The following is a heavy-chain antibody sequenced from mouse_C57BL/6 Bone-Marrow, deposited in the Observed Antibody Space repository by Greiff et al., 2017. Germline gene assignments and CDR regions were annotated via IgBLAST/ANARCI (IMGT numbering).Heavy chain of an antibody. J-gene: IGHJ3*01. D-gene: IGHD1-1*01. V-gene: IGHV1-64*01. CDR1: GYTFTSYW. Sequence: VQLQQPGAELVKPGASVKLSCKASGYTFTSYWMHWVKQRPGHGLEWIGMIHPNSGSTNYNEKFKSKATLTVDKSSSTAYMQLSSLTSEDSAVYYCARAVYGSSYGFAYWGQGTLVTVSA. CDR3: ARAVYGSSYGFAY. CDR2: IHPNSGST.